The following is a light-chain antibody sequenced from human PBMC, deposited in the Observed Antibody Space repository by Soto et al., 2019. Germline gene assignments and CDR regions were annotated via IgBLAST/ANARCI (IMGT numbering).Light chain of an antibody. CDR1: QSISSW. V-gene: IGKV1-5*03. CDR3: QQYNSYPWT. Sequence: DIQMTQSPSTLSASVGDRVTITCRASQSISSWLAWYQQKPGKAPKLLIYKASSLESGVPSRFSGSGSGTEISLTISSLQPDDFATYYFQQYNSYPWTFGQGTKVDIK. CDR2: KAS. J-gene: IGKJ1*01.